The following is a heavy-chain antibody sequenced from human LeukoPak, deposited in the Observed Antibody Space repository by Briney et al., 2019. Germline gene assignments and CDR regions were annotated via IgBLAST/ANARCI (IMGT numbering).Heavy chain of an antibody. CDR2: IYPGDSDT. CDR3: ARIEYSSSSYYYYYMDV. Sequence: GESLKISCKGSGYSFTSYWIGWVRQMPGKGLERMGIIYPGDSDTRYSPSFQGQVTISADKSISTAYLQWSSLKASDTAMYYCARIEYSSSSYYYYYMDVWGKGTTVTVSS. J-gene: IGHJ6*03. V-gene: IGHV5-51*01. CDR1: GYSFTSYW. D-gene: IGHD6-6*01.